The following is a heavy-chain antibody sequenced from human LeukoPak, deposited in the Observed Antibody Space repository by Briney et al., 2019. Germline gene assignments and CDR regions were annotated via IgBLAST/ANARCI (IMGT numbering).Heavy chain of an antibody. Sequence: GASLQISCKGSGYSFTSYWIGWGRQMPGKGLEWMGIISPGDSDTRYSPSFQGQVTISADKSISTAYLQWSSLKASDTAMYYCARLNTADATYDYWGQGTLVTVSS. D-gene: IGHD1-26*01. J-gene: IGHJ4*02. CDR1: GYSFTSYW. CDR2: ISPGDSDT. V-gene: IGHV5-51*01. CDR3: ARLNTADATYDY.